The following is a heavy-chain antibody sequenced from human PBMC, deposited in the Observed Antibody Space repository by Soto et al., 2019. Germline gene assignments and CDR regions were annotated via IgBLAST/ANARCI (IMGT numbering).Heavy chain of an antibody. CDR1: GRTFSSYA. CDR2: IIPLFGTA. D-gene: IGHD3-22*01. CDR3: AREEDYYDSSGYYY. J-gene: IGHJ4*02. Sequence: QVQLVQSGAAVKKPGSSAKVSCQASGRTFSSYALSWVRHAPAHALERRGGIIPLFGTANYAQQSQGRVTITADKSTSTAYMELSSLRSEDTAVYYCAREEDYYDSSGYYYWGQGTLVTVSS. V-gene: IGHV1-69*06.